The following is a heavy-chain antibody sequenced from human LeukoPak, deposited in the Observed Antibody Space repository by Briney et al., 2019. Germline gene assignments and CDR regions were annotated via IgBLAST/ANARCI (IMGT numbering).Heavy chain of an antibody. J-gene: IGHJ3*02. CDR3: ARGNEDSSSWYLLAFDI. CDR2: IIPIFGTA. V-gene: IGHV1-69*13. Sequence: GASVNVSCKASGGTFSSYAISWVRQAPGQGLEWLGGIIPIFGTANYAQKFQGRVTITADESTSTAYMELSSLRSEDTAVYYCARGNEDSSSWYLLAFDIWGQGTMVTVSS. D-gene: IGHD6-13*01. CDR1: GGTFSSYA.